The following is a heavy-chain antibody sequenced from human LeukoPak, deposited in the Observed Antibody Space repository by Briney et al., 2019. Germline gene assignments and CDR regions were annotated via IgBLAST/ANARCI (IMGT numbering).Heavy chain of an antibody. CDR1: GYTFTGYY. V-gene: IGHV1-46*01. CDR2: INPNSGGST. D-gene: IGHD5-18*01. CDR3: ARGDTAVNWFDP. J-gene: IGHJ5*02. Sequence: ASVKVSCKASGYTFTGYYMHWVRQAPGQGLEWMGWINPNSGGSTSYAQKFQGRVTMTRDMSTSTVYMELSSLRSEDTAVYYCARGDTAVNWFDPWGQGTLVTVSS.